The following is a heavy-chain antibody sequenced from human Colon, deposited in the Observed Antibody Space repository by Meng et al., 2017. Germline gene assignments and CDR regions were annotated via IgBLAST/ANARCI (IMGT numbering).Heavy chain of an antibody. Sequence: QGQGVESGGGGVKPGWSQTRSSVPYGISFSPYCKVGGRQAPGKGLEWLVVLCADGVNSYYAGSVEGRFTISRDNSKNTLFLQMNSLRVDDTAVYYCVRERAPFDGFDIWGQGTRVTVSS. V-gene: IGHV3-33*01. CDR1: GISFSPYC. CDR2: LCADGVNS. CDR3: VRERAPFDGFDI. J-gene: IGHJ3*02.